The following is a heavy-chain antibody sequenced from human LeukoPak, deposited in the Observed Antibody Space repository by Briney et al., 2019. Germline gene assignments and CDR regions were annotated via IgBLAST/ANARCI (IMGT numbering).Heavy chain of an antibody. CDR3: ARVPPYYDILTGYYDY. CDR2: INPNSGGT. J-gene: IGHJ4*02. CDR1: GYTFTSYY. Sequence: ASVKVSCKASGYTFTSYYMHWVRQAPGQGLEWMGWINPNSGGTNYAQKFQGRVTMTRDTSISTAYMELSRLRSADTAVYYCARVPPYYDILTGYYDYWGQGTLVTVSS. V-gene: IGHV1-2*02. D-gene: IGHD3-9*01.